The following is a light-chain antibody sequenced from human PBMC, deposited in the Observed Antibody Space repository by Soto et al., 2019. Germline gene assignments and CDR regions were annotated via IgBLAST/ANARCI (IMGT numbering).Light chain of an antibody. V-gene: IGKV3-20*01. Sequence: EIVLTQSPGSLSLSPGEGATLSCWASQSVSSSYLAWYQQKPGQAPRLLIYGASARATGIPDRFSGSGSGTDFTLTISRLEPEDFAVYYCRQYGSSPRTFGQGTKVDIK. CDR1: QSVSSSY. CDR2: GAS. CDR3: RQYGSSPRT. J-gene: IGKJ1*01.